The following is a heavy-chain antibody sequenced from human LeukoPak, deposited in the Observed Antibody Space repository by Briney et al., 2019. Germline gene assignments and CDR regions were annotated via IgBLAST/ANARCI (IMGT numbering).Heavy chain of an antibody. D-gene: IGHD6-13*01. CDR1: GFTFSSYA. V-gene: IGHV3-30*04. CDR3: ARDLSTARQQLAIDY. Sequence: GGSLRLSCAASGFTFSSYAMHCVRQAPGKGLEWVAVISYDGSNKYYADSVKGRFTISRDNSKNTLYLQMNSLRAEDTAVYYCARDLSTARQQLAIDYWGQGTLVTVSS. CDR2: ISYDGSNK. J-gene: IGHJ4*02.